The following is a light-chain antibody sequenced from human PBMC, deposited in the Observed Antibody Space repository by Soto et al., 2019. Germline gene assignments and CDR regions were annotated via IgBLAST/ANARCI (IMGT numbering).Light chain of an antibody. Sequence: DIQMTQSPSSLSTSVGDRVTITCRASQSISSYLNWYQQKPGKAPKLLIYAASSLQSGVPSRFSGSGSGTDFTLIISSLQPVDFATYYCLQSYSTWTFGQGTKVEIK. V-gene: IGKV1-39*01. CDR2: AAS. CDR3: LQSYSTWT. J-gene: IGKJ1*01. CDR1: QSISSY.